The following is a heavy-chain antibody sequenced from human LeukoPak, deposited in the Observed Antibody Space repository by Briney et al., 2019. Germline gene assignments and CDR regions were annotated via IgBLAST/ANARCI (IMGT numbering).Heavy chain of an antibody. CDR1: GYTFTSYG. Sequence: ASVKVSCKASGYTFTSYGISWWRRAPGQGLEWWGGISAYNVNTNYAKKLQGRVTMTTDTSTSTAYMELRSLRSDDTAVYYCARQRRVLKRGGSGYYGSGSYSIAYYFDYWGQGTLVTVSS. J-gene: IGHJ4*02. D-gene: IGHD3-10*01. CDR2: ISAYNVNT. CDR3: ARQRRVLKRGGSGYYGSGSYSIAYYFDY. V-gene: IGHV1-18*04.